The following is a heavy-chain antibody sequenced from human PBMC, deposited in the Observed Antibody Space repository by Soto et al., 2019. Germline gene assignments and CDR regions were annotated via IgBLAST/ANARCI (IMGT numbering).Heavy chain of an antibody. CDR2: IDPADSYT. V-gene: IGHV5-10-1*01. J-gene: IGHJ5*02. CDR1: GYSFANYW. CDR3: ARRHSSSSGFDP. D-gene: IGHD6-6*01. Sequence: GESLKISCTGSGYSFANYWITWVRQMPGKGLEWMGRIDPADSYTNYSPSSQGHVTFSVDKSIDTAYLQWRSLQASDTAMYYCARRHSSSSGFDPWGQGTLVTSPQ.